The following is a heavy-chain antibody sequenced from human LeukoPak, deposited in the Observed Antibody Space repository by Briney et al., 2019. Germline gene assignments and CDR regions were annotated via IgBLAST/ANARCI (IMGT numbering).Heavy chain of an antibody. CDR1: GYTFTSYY. V-gene: IGHV1-46*01. J-gene: IGHJ3*02. Sequence: ASVTVSCKASGYTFTSYYMHWVRQAPGQGLEWMEIINPSGGSTSYAQKFQGRVTMTRDTSTSTVYMELSSLRSEDTAVYYCAREGCRREGFFDIWGQGTMVTVSS. D-gene: IGHD5-24*01. CDR3: AREGCRREGFFDI. CDR2: INPSGGST.